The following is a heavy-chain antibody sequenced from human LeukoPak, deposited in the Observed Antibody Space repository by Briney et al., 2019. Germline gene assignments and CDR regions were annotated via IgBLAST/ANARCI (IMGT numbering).Heavy chain of an antibody. CDR2: MYNRGST. CDR1: GDSISNYY. CDR3: ARAEKAVTGALDS. Sequence: SETLSLTCTVSGDSISNYYWSWIRQSPGKELEWIGYMYNRGSTIYNPSLKSRVTISTDTSKNQFSLRLTSVTAADTAVYYCARAEKAVTGALDSWGQGTLITASS. V-gene: IGHV4-59*01. D-gene: IGHD6-19*01. J-gene: IGHJ4*02.